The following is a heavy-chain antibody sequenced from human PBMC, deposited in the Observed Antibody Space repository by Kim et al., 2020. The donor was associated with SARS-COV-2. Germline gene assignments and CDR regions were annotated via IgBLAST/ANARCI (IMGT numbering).Heavy chain of an antibody. V-gene: IGHV4-34*01. D-gene: IGHD2-15*01. CDR3: ARAGFVVVVAATRYFQH. J-gene: IGHJ1*01. Sequence: RKSRVTISVDTSKNQVSLTLSSVTAADTAVYYCARAGFVVVVAATRYFQHWGQGTLVTVSS.